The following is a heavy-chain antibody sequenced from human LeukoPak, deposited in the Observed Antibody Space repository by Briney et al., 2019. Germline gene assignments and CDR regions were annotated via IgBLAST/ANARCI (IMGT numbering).Heavy chain of an antibody. D-gene: IGHD6-6*01. CDR2: ISYDGSNK. V-gene: IGHV3-30-3*01. J-gene: IGHJ4*02. CDR3: ARDDGIAARMSFDY. CDR1: GFTFSSYA. Sequence: GGSLRLSCAASGFTFSSYAMHWVRQAPGKGLEWVAVISYDGSNKYYADSVKGRFTISRDNSKNTLYLQMNSLRAEDTAVYYCARDDGIAARMSFDYWGQGTLVTVSS.